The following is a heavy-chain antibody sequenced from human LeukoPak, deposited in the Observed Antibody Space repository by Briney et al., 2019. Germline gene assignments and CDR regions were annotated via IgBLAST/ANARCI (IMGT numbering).Heavy chain of an antibody. Sequence: PGGSLTLSCAASGFTFSRYWMTWLRQSPGKGLEWVANINQDGSEKYYGDAVTGRFTISRDNAEHSLFLQMNSLRPDDTGVYDCARAREAPANVFPDHWGQGVVVTVSS. CDR1: GFTFSRYW. CDR2: INQDGSEK. V-gene: IGHV3-7*01. CDR3: ARAREAPANVFPDH. J-gene: IGHJ4*02. D-gene: IGHD2-15*01.